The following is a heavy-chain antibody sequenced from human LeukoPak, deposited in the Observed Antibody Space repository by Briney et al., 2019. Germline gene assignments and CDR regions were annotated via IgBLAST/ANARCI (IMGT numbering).Heavy chain of an antibody. CDR2: INPNSGGT. J-gene: IGHJ4*02. CDR3: ARVRWDSSGYYEYYFDY. V-gene: IGHV1-2*06. Sequence: ASVKVSCKASGYTFTGYYMHWVRQAPGQGLEWMGRINPNSGGTNYAQKFQGRVTMTRDTFISTAYMELSRLRSDDTAVYYCARVRWDSSGYYEYYFDYWGQGTLVTVSS. D-gene: IGHD3-22*01. CDR1: GYTFTGYY.